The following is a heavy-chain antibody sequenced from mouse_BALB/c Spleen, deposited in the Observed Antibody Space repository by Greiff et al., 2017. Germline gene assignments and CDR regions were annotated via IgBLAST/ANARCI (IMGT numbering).Heavy chain of an antibody. J-gene: IGHJ4*01. Sequence: QVQLQQSGAELVKPGASVKLSCKASGYTFTSYYMYWVKQRPGQGLEWIGEINPSNGGTNFNEKFKSKATLTVDKSSSTAYMQLSSLTSEDSAVYYCASWDRDYAMDYWGQGTSVTVSS. D-gene: IGHD3-3*01. CDR2: INPSNGGT. V-gene: IGHV1S81*02. CDR3: ASWDRDYAMDY. CDR1: GYTFTSYY.